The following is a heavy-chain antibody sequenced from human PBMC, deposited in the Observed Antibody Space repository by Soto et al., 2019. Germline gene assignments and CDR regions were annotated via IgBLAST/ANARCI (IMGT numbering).Heavy chain of an antibody. CDR3: ARDFSAAHRYCSVGSCPGDY. CDR2: ISAGNGNT. V-gene: IGHV1-3*01. D-gene: IGHD2-15*01. J-gene: IGHJ4*02. Sequence: ASVKVSCKASGYTFTSYAMHWVRQAPGQRLEWTGWISAGNGNTKYSQKFQGRVTITRDTSASTAYMELSSLRSEDTAVYYCARDFSAAHRYCSVGSCPGDYWGQGTLVTVYS. CDR1: GYTFTSYA.